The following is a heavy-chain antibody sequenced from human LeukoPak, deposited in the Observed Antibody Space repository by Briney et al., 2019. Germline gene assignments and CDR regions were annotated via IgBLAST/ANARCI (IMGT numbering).Heavy chain of an antibody. D-gene: IGHD3-10*01. CDR2: INPNSGGT. J-gene: IGHJ4*02. CDR1: GYTFTGYY. V-gene: IGHV1-2*02. CDR3: ARGWFGELFQSDY. Sequence: ASVKVSCKASGYTFTGYYMHWARQAPGQGLEWMGWINPNSGGTNYAQKFQGRVTMTRDTSISTAYMELSRLRSDDTAVYYCARGWFGELFQSDYWGQGTLVTVSS.